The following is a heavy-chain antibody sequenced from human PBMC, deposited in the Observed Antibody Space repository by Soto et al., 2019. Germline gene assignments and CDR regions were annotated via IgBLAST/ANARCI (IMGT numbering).Heavy chain of an antibody. CDR1: GYSFTSYW. Sequence: PGESLKISCKGSGYSFTSYWIGWVRQMPGKGLEWMGIIYPGDSGTRYSPSFQGQVTISADKSISNAYLQWSSLKASDTAMYYCVRRAEGRPGDGYYYVALDVWGQGTTVTVSS. J-gene: IGHJ6*02. CDR3: VRRAEGRPGDGYYYVALDV. D-gene: IGHD6-6*01. V-gene: IGHV5-51*01. CDR2: IYPGDSGT.